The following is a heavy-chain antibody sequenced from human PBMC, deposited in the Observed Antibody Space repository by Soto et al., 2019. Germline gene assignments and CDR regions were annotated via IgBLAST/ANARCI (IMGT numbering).Heavy chain of an antibody. CDR2: ISFDGGNK. CDR3: ARSPIPARPAWFDP. V-gene: IGHV3-30-3*01. D-gene: IGHD6-6*01. J-gene: IGHJ5*02. Sequence: QVQLVESGGGVVQPGRSLRLSCAASGFTFSSYAMHWVRQAPGKGLEWVAVISFDGGNKYYADSVKGRFTISRDNSKNTLDLQMNSLRAEDTAVYFCARSPIPARPAWFDPWGQGTLGTVSS. CDR1: GFTFSSYA.